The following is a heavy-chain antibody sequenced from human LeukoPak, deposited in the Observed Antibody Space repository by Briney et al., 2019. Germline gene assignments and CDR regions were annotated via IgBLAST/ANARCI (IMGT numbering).Heavy chain of an antibody. Sequence: PGGSLRLSCAASGFTFSSYAMHWVRQAPGKGLEWVAVISYDGTNKYYADSVKGRFTISKDTSRNTVFLQMKSLRLDDTAVYYCAKPLMRDRWFGESWGQGTLVTVSS. CDR3: AKPLMRDRWFGES. D-gene: IGHD3-10*01. V-gene: IGHV3-30*04. J-gene: IGHJ5*02. CDR2: ISYDGTNK. CDR1: GFTFSSYA.